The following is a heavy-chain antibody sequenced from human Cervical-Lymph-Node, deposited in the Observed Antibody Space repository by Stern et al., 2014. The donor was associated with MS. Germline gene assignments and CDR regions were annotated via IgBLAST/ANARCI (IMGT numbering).Heavy chain of an antibody. Sequence: EVQLVESGAEVKLPGQSLKISCQGSGYTFNNFWIGWVRQMPGKGLEWMWTIYPGDSDARYSPSFKGQVSISVDRSSRVAYLQWRSLKASDTAIYYCARTRSSSWNWYFDVWGRGTQVAV. CDR2: IYPGDSDA. CDR3: ARTRSSSWNWYFDV. D-gene: IGHD2-2*01. CDR1: GYTFNNFW. V-gene: IGHV5-51*03. J-gene: IGHJ2*01.